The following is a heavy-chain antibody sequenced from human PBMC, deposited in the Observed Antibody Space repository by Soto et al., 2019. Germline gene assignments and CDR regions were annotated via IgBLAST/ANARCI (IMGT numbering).Heavy chain of an antibody. CDR2: INPKSDDT. D-gene: IGHD4-4*01. Sequence: ASVKVSCKASGYPFSDNQIHWLRRAPGQGLEWMGRINPKSDDTNYAQKFQGRVTMTRDTSIDTAYLELTGLTSDDTATYYCARKRSLDYIRWGLDPWGQGTLVTVSS. J-gene: IGHJ5*02. CDR3: ARKRSLDYIRWGLDP. V-gene: IGHV1-2*02. CDR1: GYPFSDNQ.